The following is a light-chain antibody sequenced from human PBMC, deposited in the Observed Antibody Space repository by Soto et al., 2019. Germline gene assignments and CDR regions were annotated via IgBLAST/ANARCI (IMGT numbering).Light chain of an antibody. J-gene: IGLJ2*01. V-gene: IGLV2-14*03. CDR2: DAN. CDR3: SSFTHTTPLGVI. Sequence: QSVLTQPASVSGSPGQSITSSCTGSSSDIGGYDFVSWYQKHPDKAPKLLIYDANNRPSGVSSRFSASKSATTASLTISGLQAEDEADYYCSSFTHTTPLGVIFGGGTKLTVL. CDR1: SSDIGGYDF.